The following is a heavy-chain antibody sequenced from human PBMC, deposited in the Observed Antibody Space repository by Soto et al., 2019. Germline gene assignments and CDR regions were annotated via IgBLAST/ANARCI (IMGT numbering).Heavy chain of an antibody. CDR3: ARGDSGGPLGYCDS. CDR1: GFSFNSFA. CDR2: ISCDGTNK. D-gene: IGHD2-15*01. Sequence: QVQLVESGGGVVQPGRSLRLSCAVSGFSFNSFAMHWVRQAPGKGLEGVAVISCDGTNKYYADSVKGRFTISRDNSRNTLALQMNSLRPDDTAVYHCARGDSGGPLGYCDSWGQGTMVTFSS. V-gene: IGHV3-30-3*01. J-gene: IGHJ4*02.